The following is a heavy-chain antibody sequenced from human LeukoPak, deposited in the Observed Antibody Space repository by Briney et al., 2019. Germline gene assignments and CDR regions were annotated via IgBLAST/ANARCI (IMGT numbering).Heavy chain of an antibody. Sequence: SETLSLTCAVYGGSFSGYYWSWIRQPPGKGLEWCGEINHSGSTNYNPSLKSRVTISVDTSKNQFSLKLSSVTAADTDVYYCARRGPQDYDFWSGYLGYYFDYWGQGTLVTVSS. D-gene: IGHD3-3*01. CDR1: GGSFSGYY. CDR3: ARRGPQDYDFWSGYLGYYFDY. V-gene: IGHV4-34*01. CDR2: INHSGST. J-gene: IGHJ4*02.